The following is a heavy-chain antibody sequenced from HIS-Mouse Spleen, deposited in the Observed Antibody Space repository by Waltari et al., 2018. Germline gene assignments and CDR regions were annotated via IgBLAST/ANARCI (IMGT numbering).Heavy chain of an antibody. CDR1: GVSISSSRYY. CDR2: IYYSGST. CDR3: ARKRTASGWFDP. V-gene: IGHV4-39*01. Sequence: QLQLQESGPGLVKPSETLSLTCTVPGVSISSSRYYWGWSRQPPGKGLEWIGSIYYSGSTYYNPSLKSRVTISVDTSKNQFSLKLSSVTAADTAVYYCARKRTASGWFDPWGQGTLVTVSS. J-gene: IGHJ5*02. D-gene: IGHD2-21*02.